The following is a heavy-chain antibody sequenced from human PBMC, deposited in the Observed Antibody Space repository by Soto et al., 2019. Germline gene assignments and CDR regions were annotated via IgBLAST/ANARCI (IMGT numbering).Heavy chain of an antibody. V-gene: IGHV1-18*01. Sequence: QVQLVQSGAEVKNPGASVKVSCKVSGYTFTRYGIGWARQAPGQGLEWMGWINTYNGNTNYAQNVQGRVTLTTDTSTSTAYMELRSLRSNDTAIYYCAMVDVYVTPSPQDVWGQGTTVIVSS. D-gene: IGHD3-16*01. CDR2: INTYNGNT. CDR1: GYTFTRYG. CDR3: AMVDVYVTPSPQDV. J-gene: IGHJ6*02.